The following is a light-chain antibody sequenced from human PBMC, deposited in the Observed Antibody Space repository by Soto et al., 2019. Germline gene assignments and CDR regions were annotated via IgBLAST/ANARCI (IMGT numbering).Light chain of an antibody. CDR2: KAS. CDR3: QQYNTYSET. J-gene: IGKJ1*01. V-gene: IGKV1-5*03. Sequence: DIQMTQSPSTLSASIGDRVTITCRASQSISSWLAWYQQKPGKVPKLLSYKASNLESGVPSRFSGSGSGTEFTLTISSLQPDDFATYYCQQYNTYSETFGQGTKVEIK. CDR1: QSISSW.